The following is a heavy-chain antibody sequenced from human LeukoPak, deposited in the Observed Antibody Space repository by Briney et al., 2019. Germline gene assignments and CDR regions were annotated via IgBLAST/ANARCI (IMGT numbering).Heavy chain of an antibody. D-gene: IGHD3-3*01. V-gene: IGHV3-48*01. CDR1: GFTFSSYS. Sequence: PGGSLRLSCAASGFTFSSYSINWVRQAPGKGLEWVSYISSSSSTIYYADSVKGRFTISRDNAKNSLYLQMNSLRAEDTAVYYCAREDFWSGYPYGMDVWGQGTTVTVSS. CDR3: AREDFWSGYPYGMDV. CDR2: ISSSSSTI. J-gene: IGHJ6*02.